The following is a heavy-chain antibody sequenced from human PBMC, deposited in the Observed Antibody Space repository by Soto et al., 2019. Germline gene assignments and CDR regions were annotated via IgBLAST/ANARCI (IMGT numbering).Heavy chain of an antibody. J-gene: IGHJ6*02. Sequence: SETLSLTCTVSGGSISSYYWSWIRQPAGKGLEWIGRIYTSGSTNYNPSLKSRVTMSVDTSKNQFSLKLSPVTAADTAVYYCARDMDTIFGVVWAPMDVWGQGTTVTVSS. V-gene: IGHV4-4*07. CDR2: IYTSGST. CDR1: GGSISSYY. D-gene: IGHD3-3*01. CDR3: ARDMDTIFGVVWAPMDV.